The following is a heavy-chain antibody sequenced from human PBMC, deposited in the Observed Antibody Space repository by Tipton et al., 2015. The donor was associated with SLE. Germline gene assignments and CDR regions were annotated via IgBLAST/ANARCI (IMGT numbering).Heavy chain of an antibody. J-gene: IGHJ4*02. D-gene: IGHD6-13*01. V-gene: IGHV3-21*01. Sequence: SLRLSCAASGFTFSSYSMNWVRQAPGKGLEWISSISSSSSYIYYADSVKGRFTISRDNAKNSLYLQMNSLRAEDTAVYYCARDVWYSSRRGKFDYWGQGTLVTVSS. CDR2: ISSSSSYI. CDR1: GFTFSSYS. CDR3: ARDVWYSSRRGKFDY.